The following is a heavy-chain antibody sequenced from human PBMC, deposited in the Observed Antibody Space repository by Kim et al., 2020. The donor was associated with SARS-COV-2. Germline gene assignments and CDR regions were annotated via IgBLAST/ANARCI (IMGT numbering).Heavy chain of an antibody. CDR3: SVDFEGGGGPRFDF. CDR2: IKSKGDGETI. J-gene: IGHJ4*02. CDR1: GFSFSAMW. V-gene: IGHV3-15*01. Sequence: GGSLRLSCAASGFSFSAMWMNWVRQAPGKGPEWIARIKSKGDGETIDYAASVRGRFTISRDDSTATVSLQMNSLKAEDTAHYYCSVDFEGGGGPRFDFWGQGALLIVSS. D-gene: IGHD3-16*01.